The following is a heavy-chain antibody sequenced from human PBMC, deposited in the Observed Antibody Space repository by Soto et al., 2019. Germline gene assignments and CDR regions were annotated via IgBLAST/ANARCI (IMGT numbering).Heavy chain of an antibody. CDR1: GDTFARFC. D-gene: IGHD3-10*01. CDR3: ARDQESITDRILQY. CDR2: ISAYNGNT. V-gene: IGHV1-18*01. J-gene: IGHJ4*02. Sequence: ASVKVSCKASGDTFARFCFSWVRQAPGQGLEWLGWISAYNGNTHYAQKVRDRVTLTTDTSTDTAYMELRSLTSDDTAVYYCARDQESITDRILQYWGQGTRVTVSS.